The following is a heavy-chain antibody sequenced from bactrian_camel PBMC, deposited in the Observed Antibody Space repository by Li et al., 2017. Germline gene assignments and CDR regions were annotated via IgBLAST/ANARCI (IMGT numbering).Heavy chain of an antibody. CDR1: GLPHASNC. CDR2: IDSDGHI. J-gene: IGHJ6*01. D-gene: IGHD5*01. V-gene: IGHV3S53*01. CDR3: AADPSAPGTFLRVGIDPSAFGY. Sequence: HVQLVESGGGSVEAGGSLRLSCAASGLPHASNCMGWFRQPPGKEREAVAAIDSDGHIVYGGSVEGRFTISMDKAKNTVFLQMNSLEPEDTAMYYCAADPSAPGTFLRVGIDPSAFGYWGQGTQVTVS.